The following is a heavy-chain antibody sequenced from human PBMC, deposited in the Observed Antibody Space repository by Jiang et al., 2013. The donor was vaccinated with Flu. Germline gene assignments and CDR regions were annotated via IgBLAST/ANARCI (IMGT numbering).Heavy chain of an antibody. Sequence: PGLVKPSETLSLTCAVSGGSISGSGHYWVWIRQPPREGGVKWVGSIYHSGSTYYKPSLKSRVTMSVDTSKNQFSLRLSSVTAADTAVYYCARAQKYSGFELPYFDFWGQGTLVTVSS. CDR2: IYHSGST. J-gene: IGHJ4*02. CDR3: ARAQKYSGFELPYFDF. V-gene: IGHV4-39*07. D-gene: IGHD5-12*01. CDR1: GGSISGSGHY.